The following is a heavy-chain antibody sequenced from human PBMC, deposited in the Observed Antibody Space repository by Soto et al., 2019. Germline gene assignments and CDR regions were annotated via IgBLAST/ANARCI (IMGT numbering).Heavy chain of an antibody. J-gene: IGHJ4*02. D-gene: IGHD2-8*01. CDR3: GRAGPPHLNQLYRELDY. CDR2: IYHSGNT. Sequence: SETLSLTCTVSGGSISSSVWSWIRQPPGEGLEWIGNIYHSGNTYYNPSLKSRITISLDTSKNQLSLRLSSVTAADTAVYYCGRAGPPHLNQLYRELDYWGQGTLVTVSS. V-gene: IGHV4-59*01. CDR1: GGSISSSV.